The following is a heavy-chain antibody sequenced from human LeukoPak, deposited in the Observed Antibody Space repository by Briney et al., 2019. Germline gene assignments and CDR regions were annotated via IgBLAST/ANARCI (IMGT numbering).Heavy chain of an antibody. CDR1: GGTFSSYD. Sequence: ASVKVSCKASGGTFSSYDLSWVRQAPGQGVEWMGGIIPIFGTVNYAQKFQGRVTITADESTSTAYMELSSLRSEDTAVYYCARYDHYHYGMDVWGKGTTVTVSS. J-gene: IGHJ6*04. CDR2: IIPIFGTV. V-gene: IGHV1-69*13. D-gene: IGHD1-1*01. CDR3: ARYDHYHYGMDV.